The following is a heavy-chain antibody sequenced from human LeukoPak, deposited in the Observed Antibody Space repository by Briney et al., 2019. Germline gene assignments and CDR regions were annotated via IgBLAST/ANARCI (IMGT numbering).Heavy chain of an antibody. CDR3: ARAYYYDSSGSRIYYFDY. CDR1: GFTFSSYD. D-gene: IGHD3-22*01. V-gene: IGHV3-13*01. J-gene: IGHJ4*02. CDR2: IGTAGDT. Sequence: GGSLRLSRAASGFTFSSYDMHWVRQATGKGLEWVSAIGTAGDTYYPGSVKGRFTISRENAKNSLYLQMNSLRAGDTAVYYCARAYYYDSSGSRIYYFDYWGQGTLVTVSS.